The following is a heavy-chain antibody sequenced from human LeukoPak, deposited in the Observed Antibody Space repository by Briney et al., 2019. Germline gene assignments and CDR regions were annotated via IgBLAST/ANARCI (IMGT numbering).Heavy chain of an antibody. V-gene: IGHV4-59*01. Sequence: SETLSITCTVSGGSISSYYWSWIRQPPGKGLEWIGYIYYSGSTNYNPSLKSRVTISVDTSKNQFSLKLSSVTAADTAVYYCARGEYYYYYGMDVWGQGTTVTVSS. CDR3: ARGEYYYYYGMDV. CDR1: GGSISSYY. CDR2: IYYSGST. J-gene: IGHJ6*02.